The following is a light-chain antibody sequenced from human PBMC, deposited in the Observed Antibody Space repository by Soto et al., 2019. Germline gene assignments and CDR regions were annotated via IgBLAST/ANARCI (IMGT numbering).Light chain of an antibody. CDR1: QSITNY. V-gene: IGKV1-39*01. Sequence: DIQMTQSPSSLSVSVGDRVTINCRTSQSITNYLNWYQQKPGKAPKLLVYAASSLQSGVSSRFSGNGSGTDFTLTISSLQREDFASYYCQQSDSYPYTFGQGTKLEIK. J-gene: IGKJ2*01. CDR3: QQSDSYPYT. CDR2: AAS.